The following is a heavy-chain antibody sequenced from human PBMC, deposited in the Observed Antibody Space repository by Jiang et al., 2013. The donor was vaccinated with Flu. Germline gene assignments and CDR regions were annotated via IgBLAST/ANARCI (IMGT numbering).Heavy chain of an antibody. V-gene: IGHV1-46*01. D-gene: IGHD3-10*01. Sequence: EVKRPGTSVRLSCKASGYLFTNYYIHWVRQAPGQGLEWMGIINPGDGGTKYAQDILGRATLTSDTSTSTVYMDLNSLRTEDTAVYYCAAYGSGRRGGFDHWGQGT. CDR1: GYLFTNYY. CDR3: AAYGSGRRGGFDH. CDR2: INPGDGGT. J-gene: IGHJ4*02.